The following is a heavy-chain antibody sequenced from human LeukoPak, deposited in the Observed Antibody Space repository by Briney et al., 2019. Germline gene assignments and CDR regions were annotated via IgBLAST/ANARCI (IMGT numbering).Heavy chain of an antibody. CDR1: GDSISSYY. CDR2: ISITDGT. V-gene: IGHV4-4*07. J-gene: IGHJ4*02. CDR3: ARIRRNTIDWYADDS. D-gene: IGHD3-9*01. Sequence: SETLYLTCTVSGDSISSYYWSWIRQSAGKGLEWIGRISITDGTNYAPSLKSRVTMSADASKNQFSLKLSSVTAADTAVYYCARIRRNTIDWYADDSWGQGTLVTVSS.